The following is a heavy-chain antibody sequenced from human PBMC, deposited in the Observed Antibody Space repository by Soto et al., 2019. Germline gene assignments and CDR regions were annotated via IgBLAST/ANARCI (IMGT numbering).Heavy chain of an antibody. CDR3: ARGHIVVVTAIYNWFDP. CDR1: GGSISSGDYY. V-gene: IGHV4-30-4*01. J-gene: IGHJ5*02. D-gene: IGHD2-21*02. Sequence: SETLSLTCTVSGGSISSGDYYWSWIRQPPGKGLELIGYIYYSGSNYYNPSLKSRVTISVDTSKNQFSLKLSSVTAADTAVYYCARGHIVVVTAIYNWFDPWGQGTLVTVSS. CDR2: IYYSGSN.